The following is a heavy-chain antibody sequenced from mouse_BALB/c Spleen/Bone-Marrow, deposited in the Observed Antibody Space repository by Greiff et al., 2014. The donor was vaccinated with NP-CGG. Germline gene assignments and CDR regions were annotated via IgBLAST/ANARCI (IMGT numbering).Heavy chain of an antibody. CDR3: ARDKGRVFFDY. Sequence: EVKLEESGGGLVQPGGSLRLSCATSGFTSTDYYMNWVRQPPGKALEWLGFIRNKANGYTTEYSASVKGRFTISRDNSQNILYLQMNTLRAEDSATYYCARDKGRVFFDYWGQGTTLTVSS. V-gene: IGHV7-3*02. CDR2: IRNKANGYTT. J-gene: IGHJ2*01. CDR1: GFTSTDYY.